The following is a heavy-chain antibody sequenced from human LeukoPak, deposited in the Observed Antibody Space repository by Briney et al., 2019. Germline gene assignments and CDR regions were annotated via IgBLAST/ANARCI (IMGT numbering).Heavy chain of an antibody. CDR2: IYSGGST. J-gene: IGHJ2*01. Sequence: GGSLRLSCAASGFTVSGNYMSWVRQAPGKGLEWVSVIYSGGSTYYADSVKGRFTISRDNSKNTLYLQMNSLRAEDTAVYYCARDQSPLLWFPSWHWYFDLWGRGTLVTVSS. D-gene: IGHD2-15*01. CDR3: ARDQSPLLWFPSWHWYFDL. V-gene: IGHV3-53*01. CDR1: GFTVSGNY.